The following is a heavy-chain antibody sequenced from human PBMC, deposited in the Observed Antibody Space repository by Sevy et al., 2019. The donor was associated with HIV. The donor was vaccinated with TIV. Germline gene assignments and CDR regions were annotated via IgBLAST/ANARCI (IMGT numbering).Heavy chain of an antibody. D-gene: IGHD2-8*02. CDR3: STDPIIVLLVTNGMDV. CDR1: GFTFSYAW. V-gene: IGHV3-15*01. J-gene: IGHJ6*02. CDR2: IQSKADGGTI. Sequence: GGSLRLSCAASGFTFSYAWMNWVRQAPGKGLEWVGRIQSKADGGTIDYAAPVKGRFNISRDDSQNTPYLQMNSLKTEDTAVYYCSTDPIIVLLVTNGMDVWGQGTTVTVSS.